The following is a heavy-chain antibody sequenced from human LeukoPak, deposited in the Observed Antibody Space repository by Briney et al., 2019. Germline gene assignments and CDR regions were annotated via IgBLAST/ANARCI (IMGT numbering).Heavy chain of an antibody. J-gene: IGHJ1*01. CDR3: AKDDAWGRYQD. Sequence: GGSLRLSCAASGFTFSSYGMRWVRQAPGKGLEWVSAISGSGGSIYYADSVKGRFTISRDNSKNTLYLQMSSLGAEDTAVYFCAKDDAWGRYQDWGQGTLVTVSS. CDR1: GFTFSSYG. V-gene: IGHV3-23*01. CDR2: ISGSGGSI. D-gene: IGHD3-16*01.